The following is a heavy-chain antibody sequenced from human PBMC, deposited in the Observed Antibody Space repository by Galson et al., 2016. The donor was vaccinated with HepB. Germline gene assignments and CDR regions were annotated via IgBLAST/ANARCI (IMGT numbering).Heavy chain of an antibody. D-gene: IGHD3-16*02. CDR2: VFYTGTT. CDR1: GGSISNYY. V-gene: IGHV4-59*01. Sequence: SETLSLTCTVSGGSISNYYWTWIRQPPGKGLEWIGYVFYTGTTVYNPSLESRVTILVDTSRNQFSLKLTSVTAADTAAYYCARGVGVILKLDSWGQGTLVTVSS. CDR3: ARGVGVILKLDS. J-gene: IGHJ5*01.